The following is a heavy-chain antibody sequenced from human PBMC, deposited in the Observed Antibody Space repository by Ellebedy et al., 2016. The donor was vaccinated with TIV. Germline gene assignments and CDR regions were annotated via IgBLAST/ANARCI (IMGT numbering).Heavy chain of an antibody. CDR1: GFTFSSYV. V-gene: IGHV3-30-3*01. J-gene: IGHJ4*02. Sequence: PGGSLRLSRAASGFTFSSYVMHWVRQAPGKGLEWVTIISYDGSNKYYADSVKGRFTISRDNSKHTVYLQMNSLRAEDTAIYYCARGGVINSYAAADSWGQGTLVTVST. CDR3: ARGGVINSYAAADS. D-gene: IGHD5-18*01. CDR2: ISYDGSNK.